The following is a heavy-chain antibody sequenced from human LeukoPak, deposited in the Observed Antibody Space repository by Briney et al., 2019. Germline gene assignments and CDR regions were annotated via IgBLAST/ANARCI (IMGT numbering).Heavy chain of an antibody. J-gene: IGHJ4*02. V-gene: IGHV1-2*02. Sequence: GASVKVSRKASGYTFTGYYMHWVRQAPGQGLEWMGWINPNSGDTNYAQKFQGRVTMTRDTSINTAYMKLSRLRTDDTAVYYCAKNPYEYYFDYWGQGTLVTVSS. CDR1: GYTFTGYY. CDR2: INPNSGDT. CDR3: AKNPYEYYFDY. D-gene: IGHD5-12*01.